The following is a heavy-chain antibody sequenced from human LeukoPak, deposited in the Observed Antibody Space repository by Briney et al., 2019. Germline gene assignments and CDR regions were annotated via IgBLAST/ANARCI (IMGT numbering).Heavy chain of an antibody. D-gene: IGHD3-22*01. CDR2: NSGST. Sequence: SETLSLTCTVSGGSIGSYFWSWIRQPPGKGLEWIGYNSGSTKYNPSLKSRVTISVDTSKNQLSLKLSSVTAADTAVYYCARRSSSGYFFDYWGQGTLFTVSS. CDR3: ARRSSSGYFFDY. V-gene: IGHV4-59*08. J-gene: IGHJ4*02. CDR1: GGSIGSYF.